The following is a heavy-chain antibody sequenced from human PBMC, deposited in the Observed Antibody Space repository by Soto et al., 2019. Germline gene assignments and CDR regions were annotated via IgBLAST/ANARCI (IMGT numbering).Heavy chain of an antibody. J-gene: IGHJ4*02. CDR1: GASISDYY. CDR2: IYASGNT. CDR3: ARESRSALGTVEH. Sequence: SETLSLTCTVSGASISDYYWSWIRQPAGKGLECIGRIYASGNTNYNPSLKSRVTMSVDTSKNQFSLTLNSVTAADTAVYYCARESRSALGTVEHWGRGTLVTVSS. V-gene: IGHV4-4*07. D-gene: IGHD6-13*01.